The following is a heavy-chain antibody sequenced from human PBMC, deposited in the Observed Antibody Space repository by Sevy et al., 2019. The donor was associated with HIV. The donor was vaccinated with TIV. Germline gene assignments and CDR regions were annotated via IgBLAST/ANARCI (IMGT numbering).Heavy chain of an antibody. CDR1: GFTVSSNY. CDR3: ASSSSSLWGRYYYGMDV. D-gene: IGHD6-6*01. V-gene: IGHV3-53*01. CDR2: IYSGGST. J-gene: IGHJ6*02. Sequence: GGSLRLSCAASGFTVSSNYMSWVRQAPGKGLEWVSVIYSGGSTYYADSVKGRFTISRDNSKNTLYLQMNSLRAEDTAVYYCASSSSSLWGRYYYGMDVWGQGTTVTVSS.